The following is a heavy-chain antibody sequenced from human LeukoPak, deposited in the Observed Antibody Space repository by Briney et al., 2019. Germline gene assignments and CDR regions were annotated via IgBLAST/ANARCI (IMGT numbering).Heavy chain of an antibody. D-gene: IGHD3-10*01. CDR3: AAGSGSYYKATS. J-gene: IGHJ5*02. CDR1: GFTFSDYY. CDR2: ISRGGNTI. V-gene: IGHV3-11*04. Sequence: GGSLRLSCAASGFTFSDYYMNWIRQAPGKGLEWVSYISRGGNTIYYADSVKGRFTISRDNARNSLYLQMNSLRAEDTAVYYCAAGSGSYYKATSWGQGTLVTVSS.